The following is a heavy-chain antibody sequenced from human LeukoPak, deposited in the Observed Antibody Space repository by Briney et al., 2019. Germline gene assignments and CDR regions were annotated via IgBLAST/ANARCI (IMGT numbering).Heavy chain of an antibody. D-gene: IGHD5/OR15-5a*01. V-gene: IGHV3-13*01. J-gene: IGHJ4*02. CDR1: GFTFRSYD. CDR3: VLSVGPLSG. CDR2: VGISGDT. Sequence: GGSLRLSCAASGFTFRSYDMHWVRQVTGKGLEWVSAVGISGDTYYAGSVKGRFTISRENAKNSLYLQMNSLRAEDTAVYYCVLSVGPLSGWGQGTLVTVSS.